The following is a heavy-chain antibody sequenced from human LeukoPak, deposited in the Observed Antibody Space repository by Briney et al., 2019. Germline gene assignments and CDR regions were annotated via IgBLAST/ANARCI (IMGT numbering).Heavy chain of an antibody. CDR2: ISYDGSNK. Sequence: PGRSLRLSCAASGFTFSSYAMHWVRKAPGKGLERVAVISYDGSNKYYADSVKGRFTISRDNSKNTLYLQMNSLRAEDTAVYYCARDPSLTGYYDYYMDVWGKGTTVTVSS. J-gene: IGHJ6*03. V-gene: IGHV3-30-3*01. D-gene: IGHD3-9*01. CDR1: GFTFSSYA. CDR3: ARDPSLTGYYDYYMDV.